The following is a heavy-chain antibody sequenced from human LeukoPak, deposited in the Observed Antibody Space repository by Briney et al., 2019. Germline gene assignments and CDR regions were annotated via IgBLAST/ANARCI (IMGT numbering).Heavy chain of an antibody. CDR2: IYSGDNT. V-gene: IGHV3-66*02. J-gene: IGHJ4*02. CDR3: AGRRVLDASFDY. Sequence: GVSLRLSCAASGFTVSNNYMSWVRQAPGKGLEWVSVIYSGDNTYYVESVKGRFTISRDNSKNTLFLQMNRLRAEDTAVYYCAGRRVLDASFDYWGQGTLVTVSS. D-gene: IGHD3-16*01. CDR1: GFTVSNNY.